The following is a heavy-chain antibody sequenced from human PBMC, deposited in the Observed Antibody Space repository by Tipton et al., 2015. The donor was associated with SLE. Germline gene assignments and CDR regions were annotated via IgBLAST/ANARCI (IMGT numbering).Heavy chain of an antibody. J-gene: IGHJ4*02. V-gene: IGHV4-61*09. D-gene: IGHD4-17*01. CDR3: ARDSHTDYGDFYVDS. CDR1: GVSISRGSYF. Sequence: TLSLTCSVSGVSISRGSYFWTWTRQPAGKGLEWVGHIFSTGITDYNPSLKSRVSISADTSKNQFSLNLDSMTAADTAVYYCARDSHTDYGDFYVDSWGQGTLVTVSS. CDR2: IFSTGIT.